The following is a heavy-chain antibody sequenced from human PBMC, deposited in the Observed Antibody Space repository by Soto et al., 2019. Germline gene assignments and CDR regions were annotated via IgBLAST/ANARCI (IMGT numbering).Heavy chain of an antibody. D-gene: IGHD3-10*01. J-gene: IGHJ5*02. CDR2: IIPIFGTA. Sequence: QVQLVQSVAEVKKPGSSVKVSCKASGGTFSSYAISWVRQDPGQGLEWMGGIIPIFGTANYAQKFQGRVTITADESTRTAYMELSSRRSEDTAVYYCARDPRWFGDPSNWWFAPCGQVNLVTVSS. V-gene: IGHV1-69*01. CDR3: ARDPRWFGDPSNWWFAP. CDR1: GGTFSSYA.